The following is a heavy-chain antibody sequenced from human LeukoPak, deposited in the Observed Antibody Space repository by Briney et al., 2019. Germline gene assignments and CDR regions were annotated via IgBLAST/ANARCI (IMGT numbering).Heavy chain of an antibody. Sequence: GGPLRLSCAASGFTVSSNYMSWVRQAPGKGLEWVSVIYSGGSTYYADSVKGRFTISRDNSKNTLYLQMNSLRAEDTAVYYCATEWIDSSGYYQSGGDAFDIWGQGTMVTVSS. CDR3: ATEWIDSSGYYQSGGDAFDI. CDR1: GFTVSSNY. J-gene: IGHJ3*02. V-gene: IGHV3-53*01. D-gene: IGHD3-22*01. CDR2: IYSGGST.